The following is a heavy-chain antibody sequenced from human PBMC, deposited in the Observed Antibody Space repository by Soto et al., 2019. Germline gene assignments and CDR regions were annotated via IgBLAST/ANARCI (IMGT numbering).Heavy chain of an antibody. J-gene: IGHJ6*02. Sequence: QVQLQESGPGLVKPSETLSLTCTVYGGSISSYYWSWIRQPPGKGLEWIGYIYYSGSTNYNHSLKSRYTISVDTSKNQFSLKLSSVTAADTAGYYCARAGYSYGYNDGMYVWCQWTTVTVSS. V-gene: IGHV4-59*01. D-gene: IGHD5-18*01. CDR3: ARAGYSYGYNDGMYV. CDR1: GGSISSYY. CDR2: IYYSGST.